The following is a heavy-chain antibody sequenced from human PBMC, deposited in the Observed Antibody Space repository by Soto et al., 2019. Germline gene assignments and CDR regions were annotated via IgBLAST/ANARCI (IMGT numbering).Heavy chain of an antibody. J-gene: IGHJ3*02. CDR2: IWYDGSNK. V-gene: IGHV3-33*01. CDR1: GFSFSSYG. D-gene: IGHD3-10*01. Sequence: PGGSLRLSCAASGFSFSSYGMHWVRQAPGKGLEWVAVIWYDGSNKYYADSVKGRFTISRDNSKNTLYLLMNSLRAEDTAVYYCARDGSGDRHAFDIWGQGTMVTV. CDR3: ARDGSGDRHAFDI.